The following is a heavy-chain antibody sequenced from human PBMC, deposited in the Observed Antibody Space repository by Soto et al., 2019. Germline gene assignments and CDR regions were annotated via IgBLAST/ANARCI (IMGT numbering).Heavy chain of an antibody. J-gene: IGHJ4*02. D-gene: IGHD2-8*01. Sequence: GQSCRIDCGRAGCSESGYTLDGVGRAKGKGLEWVSAISGSGGSTYYADSVKGRFTISRDNSKNTLYLQMNSLRAEDTAVYYCAKDYGRYCTNGVCYYFDYWGQGTLVPGSS. CDR1: GCSESGYT. CDR2: ISGSGGST. V-gene: IGHV3-23*01. CDR3: AKDYGRYCTNGVCYYFDY.